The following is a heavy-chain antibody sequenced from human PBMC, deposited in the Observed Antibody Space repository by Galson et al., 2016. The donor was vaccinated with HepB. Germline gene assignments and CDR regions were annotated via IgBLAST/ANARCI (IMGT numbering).Heavy chain of an antibody. CDR2: THYSGST. Sequence: TLSLTCTVSGDSISKYYCSWIRQPPGKALEWIGYTHYSGSTDYNSSLMSRITMSVDTSKNQFSLKLSSVTAADTALYYCATTYCGGDCYHVYAFDFWGQGTMVTVSS. CDR1: GDSISKYY. CDR3: ATTYCGGDCYHVYAFDF. V-gene: IGHV4-59*03. D-gene: IGHD2-21*02. J-gene: IGHJ3*01.